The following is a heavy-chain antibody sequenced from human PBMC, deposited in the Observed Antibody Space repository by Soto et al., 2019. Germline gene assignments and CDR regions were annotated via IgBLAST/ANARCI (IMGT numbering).Heavy chain of an antibody. CDR2: IYSGGST. CDR3: ARVGYAVTTGGAFDI. Sequence: EVQLVESGGGLIQPGGSLRLSCAASGFTVSSNYMSWVRQAPGKGLEWVSVIYSGGSTYYADSVKGRFTISRDNSKNTLYLQMNSLRAEDTAVYYSARVGYAVTTGGAFDIWGQGTMVTVSS. J-gene: IGHJ3*02. D-gene: IGHD4-17*01. CDR1: GFTVSSNY. V-gene: IGHV3-53*01.